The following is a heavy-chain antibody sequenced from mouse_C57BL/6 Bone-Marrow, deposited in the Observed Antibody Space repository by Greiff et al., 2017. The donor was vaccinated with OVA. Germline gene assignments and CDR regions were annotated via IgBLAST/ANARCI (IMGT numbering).Heavy chain of an antibody. CDR3: ARSGTMIKDWFAY. CDR2: IDPANGNT. J-gene: IGHJ3*01. D-gene: IGHD2-4*01. CDR1: GFNIQNTY. Sequence: VQLQQSVAELVRPGASVKLSCTASGFNIQNTYMHWVKQRPEQGLEWIGRIDPANGNTKYAPKFQGKATITADTSSNTAYLQLSSLTSEDTDIYYCARSGTMIKDWFAYWGQGTLVTVSA. V-gene: IGHV14-3*01.